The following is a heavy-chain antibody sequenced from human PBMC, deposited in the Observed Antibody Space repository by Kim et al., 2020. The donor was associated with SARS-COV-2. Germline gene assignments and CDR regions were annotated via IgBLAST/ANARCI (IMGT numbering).Heavy chain of an antibody. CDR1: GFTFSSYS. Sequence: GGSLRLSCAASGFTFSSYSMNWVRQAPGKGLEWVSSISSSSSYIYYADSVKGRFTISRDNAKNSLYLQMNSLRAEDTAVYYCARAPVGTTGYYYYGMDVWGQGTTVTVSS. V-gene: IGHV3-21*04. CDR2: ISSSSSYI. D-gene: IGHD1-1*01. J-gene: IGHJ6*02. CDR3: ARAPVGTTGYYYYGMDV.